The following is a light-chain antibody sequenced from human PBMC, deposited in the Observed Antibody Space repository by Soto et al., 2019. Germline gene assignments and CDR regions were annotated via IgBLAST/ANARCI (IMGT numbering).Light chain of an antibody. Sequence: EIVLTQSPGTLSLSPGERATLSCRASQSVSSSSLAWYQQNPGQAPRLLIYEASSGATGIPDRFSGSGSGTDFTLTISRLEPEDFAVYYCQQYRTFGQGTKVEIK. J-gene: IGKJ1*01. CDR1: QSVSSSS. CDR3: QQYRT. CDR2: EAS. V-gene: IGKV3-20*01.